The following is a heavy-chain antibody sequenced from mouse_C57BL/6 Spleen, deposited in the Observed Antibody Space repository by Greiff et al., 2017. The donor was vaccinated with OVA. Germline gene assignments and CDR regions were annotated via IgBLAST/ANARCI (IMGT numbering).Heavy chain of an antibody. V-gene: IGHV1-26*01. CDR1: GYTFTDYY. D-gene: IGHD3-1*01. J-gene: IGHJ2*01. Sequence: EVQLQQSGPELVKPGASVKISCKASGYTFTDYYMNWVKQSHGKSLEWIGDINPNNGGTSYNQKFKGKATLTVDKSSSTAYMELRSLTSEDSAVYYCARLTAHFDYWGQGTTLTVSS. CDR3: ARLTAHFDY. CDR2: INPNNGGT.